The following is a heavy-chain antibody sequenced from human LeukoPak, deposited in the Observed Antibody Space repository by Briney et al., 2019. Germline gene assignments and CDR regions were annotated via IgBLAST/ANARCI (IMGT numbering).Heavy chain of an antibody. CDR1: GFTFSDYY. CDR2: ISSSGSTI. D-gene: IGHD3-22*01. V-gene: IGHV3-11*04. J-gene: IGHJ4*02. CDR3: ARDRYYYDSSGSCFDY. Sequence: KAGGSLRLSCAASGFTFSDYYMSWIRQAPGKGLEWVSYISSSGSTIYYADSVKGRFTVSRDNAKNSLYLQMNSLRAEDTAVYYCARDRYYYDSSGSCFDYWGQGTLVTVSS.